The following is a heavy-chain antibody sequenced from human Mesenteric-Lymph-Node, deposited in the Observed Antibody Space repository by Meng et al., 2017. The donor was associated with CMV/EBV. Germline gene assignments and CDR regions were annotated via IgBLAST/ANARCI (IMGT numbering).Heavy chain of an antibody. CDR3: ARDEVGTGT. V-gene: IGHV4-34*01. D-gene: IGHD1/OR15-1a*01. CDR1: GGSFSGYY. Sequence: LSLTCAVYGGSFSGYYWSWIRQPPGKGLEWIGEINHSGSTNYNPSLKSRVTISLDTSKNQFSLRLSSVTAADTAIYYCARDEVGTGTWGQGTLVTVSS. CDR2: INHSGST. J-gene: IGHJ4*02.